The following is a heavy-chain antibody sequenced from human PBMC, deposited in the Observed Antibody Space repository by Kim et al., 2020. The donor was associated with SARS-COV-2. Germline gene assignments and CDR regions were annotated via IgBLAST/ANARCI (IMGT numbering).Heavy chain of an antibody. D-gene: IGHD1-26*01. Sequence: GGSLRLSCSASGFTFSGYSMNWVRQAPGKGLEWVSYIGSDSSTIYYADSVKGRFTISRDNAKNSLYLQMNSLRGEDTAVYYCARAGVLGASGLLDYWGQGTLGTASS. CDR3: ARAGVLGASGLLDY. V-gene: IGHV3-48*04. J-gene: IGHJ4*02. CDR1: GFTFSGYS. CDR2: IGSDSSTI.